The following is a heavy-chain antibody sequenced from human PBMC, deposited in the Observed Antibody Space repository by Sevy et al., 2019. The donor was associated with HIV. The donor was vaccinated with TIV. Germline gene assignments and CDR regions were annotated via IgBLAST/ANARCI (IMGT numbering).Heavy chain of an antibody. D-gene: IGHD3-16*02. V-gene: IGHV3-33*01. J-gene: IGHJ5*02. Sequence: GGSLRLSCAASGFTFSSYGMHWVRQAPGKGLEWVALIWYDGTNKYYADSVKGRFTISRDNSKNTLYLQMNSLRAEDTAVYYCARARADYDYVWGSYRYDNWFDPWGQGTLVTVSS. CDR1: GFTFSSYG. CDR2: IWYDGTNK. CDR3: ARARADYDYVWGSYRYDNWFDP.